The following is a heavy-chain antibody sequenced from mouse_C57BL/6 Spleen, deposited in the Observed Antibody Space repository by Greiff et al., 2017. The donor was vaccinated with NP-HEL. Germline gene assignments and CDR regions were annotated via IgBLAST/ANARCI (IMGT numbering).Heavy chain of an antibody. Sequence: VQLQQSGPGLVAPSQSLSITCTVSGFSLTSYGVHWVRQPPGKGLEWLVVIWSDGSTTYNSALKSRLSISKDNSKSQVFLKMNSLQTDDTAMYYCARHITTVVRDYYAMDYWGQGTSVTVSS. CDR3: ARHITTVVRDYYAMDY. D-gene: IGHD1-1*01. CDR2: IWSDGST. J-gene: IGHJ4*01. V-gene: IGHV2-6-1*01. CDR1: GFSLTSYG.